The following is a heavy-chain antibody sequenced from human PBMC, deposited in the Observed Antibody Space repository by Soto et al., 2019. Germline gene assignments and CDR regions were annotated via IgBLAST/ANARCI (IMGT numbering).Heavy chain of an antibody. CDR3: ARGGYCSGGSCYYFDY. J-gene: IGHJ4*02. Sequence: QITLKESGPTLVKPTQTLTLTCTFSGFSLSTSGVGVGWIRQPPGKALEWLALIYWDDDKRYSPSLKSRLTITKDTDKDQVVLTMSNMDPVDTASYYCARGGYCSGGSCYYFDYWGQGTLVTVSS. V-gene: IGHV2-5*02. D-gene: IGHD2-15*01. CDR1: GFSLSTSGVG. CDR2: IYWDDDK.